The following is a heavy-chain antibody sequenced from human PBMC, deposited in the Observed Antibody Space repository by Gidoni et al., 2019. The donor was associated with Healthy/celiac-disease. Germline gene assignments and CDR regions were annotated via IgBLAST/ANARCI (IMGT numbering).Heavy chain of an antibody. J-gene: IGHJ5*02. CDR2: IYTSGST. D-gene: IGHD5-18*01. CDR1: GGSLSIGSYY. V-gene: IGHV4-61*02. Sequence: QVQLQESGPGLVKPSQTLSLTCTVSGGSLSIGSYYWSWIRQPAGKGLEWIGRIYTSGSTNYNPSLKSRVTISVDTSKNQFSLKLSSVTAADTAVYYCARDSVDTAMGPLSLSNWFDPWGQGTLVTVSS. CDR3: ARDSVDTAMGPLSLSNWFDP.